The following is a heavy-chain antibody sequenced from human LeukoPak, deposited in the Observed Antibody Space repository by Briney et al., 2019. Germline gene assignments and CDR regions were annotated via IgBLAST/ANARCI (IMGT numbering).Heavy chain of an antibody. J-gene: IGHJ4*02. D-gene: IGHD2-2*01. V-gene: IGHV4-59*01. Sequence: SETLSLTCAVYGGSFSGYYWNWIRQSPGKGLEWIGSSYYGGRTNYNPSLKSRVIFSLDMSKNQFSLNLSSVTAADTALYYCAGGLIPPAKYWGRGTLVAVSS. CDR3: AGGLIPPAKY. CDR1: GGSFSGYY. CDR2: SYYGGRT.